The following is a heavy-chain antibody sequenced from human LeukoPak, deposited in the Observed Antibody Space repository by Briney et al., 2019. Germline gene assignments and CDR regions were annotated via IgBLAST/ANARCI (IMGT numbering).Heavy chain of an antibody. V-gene: IGHV1-18*01. J-gene: IGHJ6*02. D-gene: IGHD1-26*01. CDR3: ARDGKKLTAGYYYYGMDV. CDR2: ISAYNGNT. Sequence: ASVKASCKASGYTFTSYGISWVRQAPGQGLEWMGWISAYNGNTNYAQRLQGRVTMTTDTSTSTAYMELRSLRSDDTAVYYCARDGKKLTAGYYYYGMDVWGQGTTVTVSS. CDR1: GYTFTSYG.